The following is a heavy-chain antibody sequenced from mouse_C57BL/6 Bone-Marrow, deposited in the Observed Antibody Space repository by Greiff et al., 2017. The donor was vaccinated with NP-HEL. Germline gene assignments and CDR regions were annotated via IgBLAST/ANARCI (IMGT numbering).Heavy chain of an antibody. Sequence: VQLKESGPGLAKPSQTLSLTCSVTGYSITSDYWNWIRKFPGNKLEYMGYISYSGSTYYNPSLKSRISITRDTSKNQYYLQLKSVTTEDTATYICARSNGYVRDSFDYWGQGTTLTVSS. CDR3: ARSNGYVRDSFDY. V-gene: IGHV3-8*01. CDR2: ISYSGST. D-gene: IGHD2-14*01. CDR1: GYSITSDY. J-gene: IGHJ2*01.